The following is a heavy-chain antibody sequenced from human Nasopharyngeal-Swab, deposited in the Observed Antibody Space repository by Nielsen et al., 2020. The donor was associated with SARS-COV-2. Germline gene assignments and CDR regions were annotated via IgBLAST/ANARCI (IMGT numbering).Heavy chain of an antibody. V-gene: IGHV3-43*02. CDR2: ISGDGGST. CDR3: AKDIWGGSSWYLIAVELTGDAFDI. D-gene: IGHD6-13*01. Sequence: GESLKISCAASGFTFDDYAMHWVRQAPGKGLEWVSLISGDGGSTYYADSVKGRFTISRDNSKNSLYLQMNSLRTEDTALYYCAKDIWGGSSWYLIAVELTGDAFDIWGQGTMVTVSS. J-gene: IGHJ3*02. CDR1: GFTFDDYA.